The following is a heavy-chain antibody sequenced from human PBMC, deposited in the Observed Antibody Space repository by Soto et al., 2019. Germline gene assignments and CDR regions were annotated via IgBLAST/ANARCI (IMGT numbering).Heavy chain of an antibody. Sequence: PGESLKISCKGSGYSFTSYWIGWVRQMPGKGLEWMGIIYPGDSDTRYSPSFQGQVTISADKSISTAYLQWSSLKASDTAMYYCARLAFPASYCSGGSCYGNFDYWGQGTLVTVSS. CDR1: GYSFTSYW. CDR2: IYPGDSDT. J-gene: IGHJ4*02. V-gene: IGHV5-51*01. D-gene: IGHD2-15*01. CDR3: ARLAFPASYCSGGSCYGNFDY.